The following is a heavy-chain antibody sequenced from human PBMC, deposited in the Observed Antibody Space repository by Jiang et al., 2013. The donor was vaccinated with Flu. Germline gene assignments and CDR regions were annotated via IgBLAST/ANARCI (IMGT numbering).Heavy chain of an antibody. CDR2: IYDNGRT. J-gene: IGHJ4*02. Sequence: LVKASETLSLTCTVSGDSTSRNHWSWIRQPPGKGLEWIGWIYDNGRTKYSPSLKSRVTISVDTSKNQFSLNLSSVTAADTAVYYCARDPGVAVAAYYFDYWGQGTPVTVSS. CDR1: GDSTSRNH. CDR3: ARDPGVAVAAYYFDY. V-gene: IGHV4-59*12. D-gene: IGHD6-19*01.